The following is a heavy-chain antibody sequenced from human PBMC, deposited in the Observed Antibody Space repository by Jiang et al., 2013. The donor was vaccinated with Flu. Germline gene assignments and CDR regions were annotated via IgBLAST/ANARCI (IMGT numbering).Heavy chain of an antibody. Sequence: KPSGTLSLTCAVSGVSISSSNWWSWVRQSPGKGLEWIGDVYHTGSTNYNPSLKSRVTISADKSKNQFSLKLSSVTAADTAMYYCAKTTYDIRFDWFDPWGQGTLVTVSS. V-gene: IGHV4-4*02. D-gene: IGHD3-22*01. CDR2: VYHTGST. J-gene: IGHJ5*02. CDR3: AKTTYDIRFDWFDP. CDR1: GVSISSSNW.